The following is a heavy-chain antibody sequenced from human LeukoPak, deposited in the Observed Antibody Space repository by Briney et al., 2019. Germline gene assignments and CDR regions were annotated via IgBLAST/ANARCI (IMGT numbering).Heavy chain of an antibody. CDR3: ASTMVRGAIDWFDP. V-gene: IGHV4-4*07. J-gene: IGHJ5*02. CDR2: IYTSGST. Sequence: SETLSLTCTVSGGSISSYYWCWIRQPAGKGLEWIGRIYTSGSTNYNPSLKSRVTMSVDTSKNQFSLKLSSVTAADTAVYYCASTMVRGAIDWFDPWGQGTLVTVSS. D-gene: IGHD3-10*01. CDR1: GGSISSYY.